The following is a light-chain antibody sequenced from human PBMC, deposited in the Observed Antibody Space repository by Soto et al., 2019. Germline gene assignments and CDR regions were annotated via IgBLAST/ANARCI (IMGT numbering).Light chain of an antibody. CDR2: GAS. V-gene: IGKV3-20*01. CDR3: QQYGTLPIT. J-gene: IGKJ5*01. CDR1: QTVSSSF. Sequence: EIVLTQSPGTLSLSPGERATLSCRASQTVSSSFLAWYQQKPGQAPRLFIYGASSRATGIPDRFSCSGSGTDFTLTIGRLEPEDFAVYYCQQYGTLPITFGQGTRLEIK.